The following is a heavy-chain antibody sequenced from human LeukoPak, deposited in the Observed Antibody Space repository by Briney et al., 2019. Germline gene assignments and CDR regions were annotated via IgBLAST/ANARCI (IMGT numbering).Heavy chain of an antibody. CDR2: ISYDGSNK. V-gene: IGHV3-30-3*01. J-gene: IGHJ4*02. CDR3: ASGYSSSWYRN. CDR1: GFTFSSYA. Sequence: GRSLRLSCAASGFTFSSYAMHWVRQAPGKGLEWVAVISYDGSNKYYADSVKGRFTISRDNSKNTLYLQMNSLRAEDTAVYYCASGYSSSWYRNWGQGTLVTVSS. D-gene: IGHD6-13*01.